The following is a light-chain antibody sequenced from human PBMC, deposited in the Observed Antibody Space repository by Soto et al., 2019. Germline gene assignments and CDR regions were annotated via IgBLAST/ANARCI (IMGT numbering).Light chain of an antibody. Sequence: QSALTQPASVSGSPGQSITISCTGTSSDVGSYNLVSWYQQHPGKAPMLMIYEGTKRPSGVSNRFSGSKSGNTASLTISGLQAEDEADYYCCSYAGSSTYVFGTETKLTVL. CDR3: CSYAGSSTYV. V-gene: IGLV2-23*01. J-gene: IGLJ1*01. CDR1: SSDVGSYNL. CDR2: EGT.